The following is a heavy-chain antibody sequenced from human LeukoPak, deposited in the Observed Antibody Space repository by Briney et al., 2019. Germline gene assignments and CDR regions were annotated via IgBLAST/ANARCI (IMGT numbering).Heavy chain of an antibody. CDR3: ARDESSGYYYFDY. CDR2: ISSSSSTI. V-gene: IGHV3-48*02. D-gene: IGHD3-22*01. Sequence: SGGSLRLSCAASGFTFSSYWMHWVRQAPGKGLEWVSYISSSSSTIYYADSVKGRFTISRDNAKNSLYLQMNSLRDEDTAVYYCARDESSGYYYFDYWGQGTLVTVSS. CDR1: GFTFSSYW. J-gene: IGHJ4*02.